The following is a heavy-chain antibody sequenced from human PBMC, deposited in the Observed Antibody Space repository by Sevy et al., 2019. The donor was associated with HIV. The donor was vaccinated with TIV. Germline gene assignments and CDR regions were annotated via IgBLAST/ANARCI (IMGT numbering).Heavy chain of an antibody. D-gene: IGHD3-9*01. J-gene: IGHJ3*02. V-gene: IGHV5-51*01. CDR1: GYSFTSYW. CDR3: VRLFYVILTGYYAKNGDAFDI. Sequence: GESLKISCKGSGYSFTSYWIGWVRQMPGKGLEWMGIIYPGDSDTRYSPSFQGQVTISADKSISTAYLQWSSLKALDTAMDYLVRLFYVILTGYYAKNGDAFDIWGQGTMVTVSS. CDR2: IYPGDSDT.